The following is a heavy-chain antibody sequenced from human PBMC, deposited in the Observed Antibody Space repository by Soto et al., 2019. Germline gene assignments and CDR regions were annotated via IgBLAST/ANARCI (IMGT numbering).Heavy chain of an antibody. CDR3: ARVYCSGGSCYLDY. J-gene: IGHJ4*02. D-gene: IGHD2-15*01. CDR1: GGSISSYY. Sequence: SETLSLTCTVSGGSISSYYWSWIRQPPGKGLEWIGYIYYSGSTNYNPSLKSRVTISVDTSKNQFSLKLSSVTAADTAVYYCARVYCSGGSCYLDYWGQGTLVTVSS. CDR2: IYYSGST. V-gene: IGHV4-59*01.